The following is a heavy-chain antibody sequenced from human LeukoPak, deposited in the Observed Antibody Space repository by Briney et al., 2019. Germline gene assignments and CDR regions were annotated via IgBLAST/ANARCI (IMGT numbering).Heavy chain of an antibody. D-gene: IGHD2-21*02. Sequence: SETLSLTCTVSGGSISSYYWSWIRQPPGKGVEWIGYIYYSGSTNYNPSLKSRVTISVDTSKNQFSLKLSSVTAADTAVYYCARGYCGGDCYFDYYYYYMDVWGKGTTVTISS. CDR2: IYYSGST. J-gene: IGHJ6*03. V-gene: IGHV4-59*08. CDR1: GGSISSYY. CDR3: ARGYCGGDCYFDYYYYYMDV.